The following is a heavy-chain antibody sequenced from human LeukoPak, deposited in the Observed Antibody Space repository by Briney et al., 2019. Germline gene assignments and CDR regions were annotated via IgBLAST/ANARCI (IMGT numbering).Heavy chain of an antibody. Sequence: AGGSLRLSCAASGFTFSNEMNWVRQAPGKGLEWVSYISSSGSTIYYADSVKGRFTISRDNAKNSLYLQMNSLRAEDTAVYYCARELLNTLPLSYSMDVWGKGATVIVSS. J-gene: IGHJ6*03. CDR2: ISSSGSTI. V-gene: IGHV3-48*03. D-gene: IGHD4/OR15-4a*01. CDR1: GFTFSNE. CDR3: ARELLNTLPLSYSMDV.